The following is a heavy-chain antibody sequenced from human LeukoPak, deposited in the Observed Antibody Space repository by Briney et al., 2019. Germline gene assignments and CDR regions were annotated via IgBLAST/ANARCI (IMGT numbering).Heavy chain of an antibody. V-gene: IGHV3-23*01. Sequence: GGSLRLSCAASGFTFSSYAMSWVRQAPGTGLEWVSGISGNSGSTYYADSVKGRFNISRDNSKNTLYLQMNSLRAEDTAVYYCAKDLIVVPSAGGWFDTWGQGTLVTVSS. CDR3: AKDLIVVPSAGGWFDT. D-gene: IGHD2-2*01. CDR1: GFTFSSYA. J-gene: IGHJ5*02. CDR2: ISGNSGST.